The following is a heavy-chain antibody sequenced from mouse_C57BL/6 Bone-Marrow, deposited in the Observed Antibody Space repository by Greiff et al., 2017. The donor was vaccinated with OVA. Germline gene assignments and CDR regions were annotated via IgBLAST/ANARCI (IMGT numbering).Heavy chain of an antibody. D-gene: IGHD2-5*01. V-gene: IGHV1-59*01. CDR2: IDPSDSYT. J-gene: IGHJ3*01. CDR3: ARSYYSNYGGFAY. CDR1: GYTFTSYW. Sequence: VKLQQPGAELVRPGTSVKLSCKASGYTFTSYWMHWVKQRPGQGLEWIGVIDPSDSYTNYNQKFKGKATLTVDTSSSTAYMQLSSLTSEDSAVYYCARSYYSNYGGFAYWGQGTLVTVSA.